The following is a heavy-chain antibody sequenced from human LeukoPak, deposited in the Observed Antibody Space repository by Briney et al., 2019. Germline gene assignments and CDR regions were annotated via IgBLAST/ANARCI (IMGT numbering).Heavy chain of an antibody. V-gene: IGHV3-73*01. J-gene: IGHJ5*02. Sequence: QSGGSLRLSCAASGFTFSGSAMHWVRQASGKGLEWVGRIRSKANSYATAYAASVKGRFTISRDDSKNTAYLQMNSLKTEDTAVYYCTRDPRKWELLGYNWFDPWGQGTLVTVSS. CDR1: GFTFSGSA. CDR3: TRDPRKWELLGYNWFDP. D-gene: IGHD1-26*01. CDR2: IRSKANSYAT.